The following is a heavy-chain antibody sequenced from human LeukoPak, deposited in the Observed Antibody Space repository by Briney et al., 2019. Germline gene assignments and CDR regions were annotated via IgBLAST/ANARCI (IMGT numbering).Heavy chain of an antibody. D-gene: IGHD3-22*01. Sequence: ASVKVSCKASGYTFTSYGISWVRQAPGQGLERMGWISAYNGNTNYAQKLQGRVTMTTDTSTGTAYMELRSLRSDDTAVYYCAREWRYYDSSSPTYMDVWGHGTTVTVSS. CDR2: ISAYNGNT. J-gene: IGHJ6*02. CDR1: GYTFTSYG. CDR3: AREWRYYDSSSPTYMDV. V-gene: IGHV1-18*01.